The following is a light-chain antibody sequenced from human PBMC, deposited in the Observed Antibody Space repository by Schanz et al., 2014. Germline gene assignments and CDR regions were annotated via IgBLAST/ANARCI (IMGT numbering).Light chain of an antibody. J-gene: IGKJ2*01. CDR1: QSLSKNY. CDR2: DAS. Sequence: EFVLTQSPGTLSLSPGERATLSCRASQSLSKNYLAWYQQKPGLAPRLLIYDASSRATGIPDRFSGSGSGTEFTLTITSLQPDDGGVYYCQEYKTSPYTFGQGTKLQIK. CDR3: QEYKTSPYT. V-gene: IGKV3D-20*01.